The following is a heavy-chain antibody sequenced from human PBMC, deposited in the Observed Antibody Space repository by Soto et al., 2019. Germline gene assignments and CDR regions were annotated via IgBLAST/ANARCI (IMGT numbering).Heavy chain of an antibody. J-gene: IGHJ4*02. Sequence: EVQLLESGGGLVQPGGSLRLSCAGSGFTFSNYAMGWFRQPPGKGLAWVPAFSGSGGRTYYADPVKGRFTISRDNSKNTLYLQINSLRAEDTALYYCAKVPVGATGRFDYWGQGTLVTVSS. CDR2: FSGSGGRT. D-gene: IGHD1-26*01. V-gene: IGHV3-23*01. CDR3: AKVPVGATGRFDY. CDR1: GFTFSNYA.